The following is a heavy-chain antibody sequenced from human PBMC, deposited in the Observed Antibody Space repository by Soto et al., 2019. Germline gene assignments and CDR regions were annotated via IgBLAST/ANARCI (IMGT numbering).Heavy chain of an antibody. D-gene: IGHD6-13*01. J-gene: IGHJ4*02. Sequence: QVQLVQSGAEVKKPGSSVKVSCKASGGTFSSYAISWVRQAPGQGLEWMGGIIPIFGTANYAQKCQGSVTITADESTSTAYMELSSLRSEDTAVYYCATALKGAAGIYHFDYWGQGTLVTVSS. V-gene: IGHV1-69*01. CDR2: IIPIFGTA. CDR1: GGTFSSYA. CDR3: ATALKGAAGIYHFDY.